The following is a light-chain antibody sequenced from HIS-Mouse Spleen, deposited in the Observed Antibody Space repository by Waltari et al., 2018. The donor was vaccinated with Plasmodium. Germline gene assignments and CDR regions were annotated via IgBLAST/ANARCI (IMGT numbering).Light chain of an antibody. CDR1: ALAKKY. Sequence: SYELTQPPSVSVSPGQTARINCSGDALAKKYDYWYQQKSCQAPVLVSYVDSKRTSGIPERFSVSSSGTMATLTIRGAQVEDEADFYCYSTDSSGNHRVFGGGTKLTVL. CDR2: VDS. J-gene: IGLJ3*02. V-gene: IGLV3-10*01. CDR3: YSTDSSGNHRV.